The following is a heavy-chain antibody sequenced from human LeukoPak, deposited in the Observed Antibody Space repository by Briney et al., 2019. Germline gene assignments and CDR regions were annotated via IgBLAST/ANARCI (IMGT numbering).Heavy chain of an antibody. CDR2: INTGGSST. V-gene: IGHV3-74*01. D-gene: IGHD6-13*01. CDR1: GFTFSSYW. J-gene: IGHJ4*02. Sequence: PGGSLRLSCAASGFTFSSYWMHWVRQAPGKGLVWVSRINTGGSSTSYADSVKGRFTISRDNAKNSLYLQMNSLRAEDTALYYCAKDIHPPGAAAGAFDYWGQGTLVTVSS. CDR3: AKDIHPPGAAAGAFDY.